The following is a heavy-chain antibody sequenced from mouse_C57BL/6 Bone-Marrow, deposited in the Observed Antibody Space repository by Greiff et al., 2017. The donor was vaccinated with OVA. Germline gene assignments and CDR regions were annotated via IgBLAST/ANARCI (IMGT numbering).Heavy chain of an antibody. CDR2: IYPGSGST. V-gene: IGHV1-55*01. J-gene: IGHJ4*01. CDR3: ARDPGY. CDR1: GYTFTSYW. Sequence: QVQLQQPGAELVKPGASVKMSCKASGYTFTSYWITWVKQRPGQGLEWIGDIYPGSGSTNYNEKFKSKATLTADKSSSTAYMQLSSLTSEDSAVYFCARDPGYWGQGTSVTVSS.